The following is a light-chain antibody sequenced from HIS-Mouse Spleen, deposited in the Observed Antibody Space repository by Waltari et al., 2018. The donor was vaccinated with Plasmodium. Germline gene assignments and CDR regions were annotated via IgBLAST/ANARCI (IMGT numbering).Light chain of an antibody. J-gene: IGKJ2*01. Sequence: DIQMTQSPSSLSASVGARVTITCQASQNISNYLYWSQQKPGQAPKLLIYDASNLETGVPARFSGSGSGTDFTLTISSLQPEDIATYYCQQYDNRPYTFGQGTKLEIK. CDR2: DAS. CDR3: QQYDNRPYT. CDR1: QNISNY. V-gene: IGKV1-33*01.